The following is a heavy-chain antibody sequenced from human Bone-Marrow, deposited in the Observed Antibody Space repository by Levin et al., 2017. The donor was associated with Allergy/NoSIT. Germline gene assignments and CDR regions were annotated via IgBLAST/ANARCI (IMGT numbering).Heavy chain of an antibody. J-gene: IGHJ4*02. Sequence: PGGSLRLSCTGSGFNFGDYAMTWVRQAPGKGLEWVSSFSAGASIYYADSVEGRFTISRDNSKNTVFLQLESLRAEDTALLYCAKGSRDYEFPTKFESWGQGTLVIVSS. CDR3: AKGSRDYEFPTKFES. D-gene: IGHD3-22*01. CDR1: GFNFGDYA. CDR2: FSAGASI. V-gene: IGHV3-23*01.